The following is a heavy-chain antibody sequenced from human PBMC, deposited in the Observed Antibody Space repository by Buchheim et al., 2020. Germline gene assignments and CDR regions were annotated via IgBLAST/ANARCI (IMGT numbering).Heavy chain of an antibody. D-gene: IGHD2-21*01. J-gene: IGHJ4*02. V-gene: IGHV1-69*02. CDR3: AGGGYCGGNCYSGLDY. Sequence: QVQLVQSGAEVKKPGSSVKVSCKASGGTFSSYTISWVRQAPGQGLEWMGRIIPILGIANYAQKFQGRVTITADKSTSTAYMELSSLRSEDTAVYYCAGGGYCGGNCYSGLDYWGQGTL. CDR1: GGTFSSYT. CDR2: IIPILGIA.